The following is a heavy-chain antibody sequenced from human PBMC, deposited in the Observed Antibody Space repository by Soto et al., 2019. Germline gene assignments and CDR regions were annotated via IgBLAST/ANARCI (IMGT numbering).Heavy chain of an antibody. CDR2: IKSKVDGGTA. Sequence: GSLRLSCEASGFTFSNAWMNWVRQGPGKGLEWLGRIKSKVDGGTADYGAATKGRFSISRDDLKNMLCLQMNSLKPDDTAVYYCTTLSYLYYDGMDVWGQGTTVTVSS. CDR3: TTLSYLYYDGMDV. J-gene: IGHJ6*02. CDR1: GFTFSNAW. D-gene: IGHD2-2*01. V-gene: IGHV3-15*01.